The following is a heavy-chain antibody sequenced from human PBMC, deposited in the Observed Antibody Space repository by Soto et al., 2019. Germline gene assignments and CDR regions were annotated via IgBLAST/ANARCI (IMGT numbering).Heavy chain of an antibody. V-gene: IGHV4-59*01. D-gene: IGHD1-26*01. J-gene: IGHJ5*02. CDR3: ARVREEWELDP. CDR1: GGSISSYY. CDR2: IYYSGST. Sequence: SETLSLTCTVSGGSISSYYWSWIRQPPGKGLEWIGYIYYSGSTNYNPSLKSRVTISVDTSKNQFSLKLSSVTAADTAVYYCARVREEWELDPWGQGTLVTVSS.